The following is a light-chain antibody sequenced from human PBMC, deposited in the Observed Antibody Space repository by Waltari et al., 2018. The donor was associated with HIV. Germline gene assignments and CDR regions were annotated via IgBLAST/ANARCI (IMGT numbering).Light chain of an antibody. V-gene: IGKV3-20*01. CDR1: QSVTSTY. J-gene: IGKJ1*01. CDR2: GAS. Sequence: EIVLTQSPGTLYLSPGERATLSCRASQSVTSTYFAWYQQKPGQAPRRLIYGASSRATGIPDRVSGTGSGTDFTLTISRLEPEDFALYYCQQYGSLQWTFGQGTKVEIK. CDR3: QQYGSLQWT.